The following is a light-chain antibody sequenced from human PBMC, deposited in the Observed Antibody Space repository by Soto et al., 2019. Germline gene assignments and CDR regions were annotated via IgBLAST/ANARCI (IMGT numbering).Light chain of an antibody. CDR2: AAS. J-gene: IGKJ1*01. CDR1: QDIGNF. CDR3: QQSYSSWT. V-gene: IGKV1-39*01. Sequence: IRVTLSPSSLSAFDGDRVAITGRASQDIGNFLAWYQQKPGKVPDLLIYAASSLHSGVPSRFSGSGSGTDITLTISSLQPEDFATFYCQQSYSSWTFGQGTKVDTK.